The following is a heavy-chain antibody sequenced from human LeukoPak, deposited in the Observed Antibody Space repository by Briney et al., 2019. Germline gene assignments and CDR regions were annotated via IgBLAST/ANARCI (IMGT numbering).Heavy chain of an antibody. CDR3: ARVEYYYDSSGYNY. CDR1: GYTFTIYG. CDR2: ISAYNGNT. J-gene: IGHJ4*02. Sequence: ASVKVSFMASGYTFTIYGISRVRQAPGQGLEWMGWISAYNGNTNYAQKLQGRVTMTTDTSTSTAYMELRSLRSDDTAVYYCARVEYYYDSSGYNYWGQGTLVTVSS. D-gene: IGHD3-22*01. V-gene: IGHV1-18*01.